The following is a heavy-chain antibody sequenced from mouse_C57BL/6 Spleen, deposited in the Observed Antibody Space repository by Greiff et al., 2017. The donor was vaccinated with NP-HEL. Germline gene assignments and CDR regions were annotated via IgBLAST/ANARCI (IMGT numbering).Heavy chain of an antibody. J-gene: IGHJ1*03. CDR2: INPYNGGT. CDR3: ARPIYYDYDGDWYFDV. V-gene: IGHV1-19*01. Sequence: EVQLQQSGPVLVKPGASVKMSCKASGYTFTDYYMNWVKQSHGKSLEWIGVINPYNGGTSYNQKFKGKATLTVDKSSSTAYMELNSLTSEDSAVYYCARPIYYDYDGDWYFDVWGTGTTVTVSS. D-gene: IGHD2-4*01. CDR1: GYTFTDYY.